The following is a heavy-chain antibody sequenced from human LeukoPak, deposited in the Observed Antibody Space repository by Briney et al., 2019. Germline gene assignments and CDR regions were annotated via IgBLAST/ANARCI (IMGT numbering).Heavy chain of an antibody. Sequence: PGGSLRLSCAASGFTFSSYEMNWVRQAPGKGLEWVSYISSSGSTIYYADSVKGRFTISRDNAKNSLYLQMNSLRAEDTAVYYCASGRDIEVAGPGGYFDHWGQGTLVTVSS. V-gene: IGHV3-48*03. CDR3: ASGRDIEVAGPGGYFDH. CDR1: GFTFSSYE. D-gene: IGHD6-19*01. J-gene: IGHJ4*02. CDR2: ISSSGSTI.